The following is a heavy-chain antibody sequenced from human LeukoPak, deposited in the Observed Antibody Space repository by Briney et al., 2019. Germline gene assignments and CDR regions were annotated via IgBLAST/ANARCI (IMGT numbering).Heavy chain of an antibody. V-gene: IGHV4-59*01. CDR2: IYYSGST. D-gene: IGHD1-26*01. CDR3: ARVLVGANDAFDI. CDR1: GGSISSYY. Sequence: SETLSLTCTASGGSISSYYWSWIRQPPGKGLEWIGYIYYSGSTNYNPSLKSRVTISVDTSKNQFSLKLSSVTAADTAVYYCARVLVGANDAFDIWGQGTMVAVSS. J-gene: IGHJ3*02.